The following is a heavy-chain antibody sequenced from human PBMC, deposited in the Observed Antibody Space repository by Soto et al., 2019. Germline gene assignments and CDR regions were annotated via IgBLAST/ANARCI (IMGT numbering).Heavy chain of an antibody. J-gene: IGHJ6*02. V-gene: IGHV4-39*01. CDR2: IYYSGST. D-gene: IGHD6-19*01. Sequence: ASVTLSLTWTVSGVSLSSSMYCLGLIRPPPGKGVGGIGSIYYSGSTYYNPSLKSRVTISVDTSKNQFSLKLSSVTAADTAVYYCRTQGYSSGWYLYYYYYGMDVWGQGTTVTVSS. CDR1: GVSLSSSMYC. CDR3: RTQGYSSGWYLYYYYYGMDV.